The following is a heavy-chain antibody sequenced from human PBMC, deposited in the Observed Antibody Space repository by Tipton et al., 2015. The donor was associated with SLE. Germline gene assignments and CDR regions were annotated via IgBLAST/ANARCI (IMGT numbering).Heavy chain of an antibody. J-gene: IGHJ4*02. CDR1: GYTFTSYG. D-gene: IGHD2-2*01. V-gene: IGHV1-18*01. CDR2: ISAYNGNT. CDR3: AREVLAANRDY. Sequence: QLVQSGAEVKKPGASVKVSCKASGYTFTSYGISWVRQAPGQGLEWMGWISAYNGNTNYAQKFQGRVTMTRDTSISTAYMELSRLRSDDTAVYYCAREVLAANRDYWGQGTLVTVSS.